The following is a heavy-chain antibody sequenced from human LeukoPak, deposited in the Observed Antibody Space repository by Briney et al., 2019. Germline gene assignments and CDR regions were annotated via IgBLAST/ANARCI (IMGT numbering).Heavy chain of an antibody. Sequence: SQTLSLTCTVSGGSISSGSYYWSWIRQPAGKGLEWIGRIYTSGSTNYNPSLKSRVTISVDTSKNQFSLKLSSVTAADTAVYFCASPRGDDSGGYYTWYFHHWGQGILVTVSS. J-gene: IGHJ1*01. V-gene: IGHV4-61*02. CDR1: GGSISSGSYY. CDR2: IYTSGST. CDR3: ASPRGDDSGGYYTWYFHH. D-gene: IGHD3-22*01.